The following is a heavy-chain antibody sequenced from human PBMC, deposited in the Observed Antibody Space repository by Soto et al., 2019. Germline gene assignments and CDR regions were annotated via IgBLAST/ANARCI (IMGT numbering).Heavy chain of an antibody. Sequence: PSETLSRTCTVSGASVSTGAYYWGWVRQRPGKGLEWVGYIYESGYTYYNTSLKSRLTISLDRSNNQFSLGLTSVTAADTAVYSCLRPLCHTAMVYHWFDTWGQGTLVAVFS. D-gene: IGHD5-18*01. CDR1: GASVSTGAYY. J-gene: IGHJ5*02. V-gene: IGHV4-31*03. CDR2: IYESGYT. CDR3: LRPLCHTAMVYHWFDT.